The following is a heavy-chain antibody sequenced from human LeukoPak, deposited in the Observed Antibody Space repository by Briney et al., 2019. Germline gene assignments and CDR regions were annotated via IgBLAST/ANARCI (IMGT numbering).Heavy chain of an antibody. V-gene: IGHV4-34*01. D-gene: IGHD3-10*01. CDR3: ATRELLWFGESIYGMDV. CDR2: INHSGST. J-gene: IGHJ6*02. CDR1: GGSFSGYY. Sequence: SETLSLTCAVYGGSFSGYYWSWIRQPPGKGLEWIGEINHSGSTNYNPSLKSRVTISVDTSKNQFYLKLSSVTAADTAVYYCATRELLWFGESIYGMDVWGQGTTVTVSS.